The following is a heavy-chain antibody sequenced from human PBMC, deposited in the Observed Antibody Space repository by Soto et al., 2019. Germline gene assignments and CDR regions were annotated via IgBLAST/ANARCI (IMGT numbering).Heavy chain of an antibody. CDR3: AAAYYDILTGYYRPAAFDI. Sequence: SVKVSCKASGFTFTSSGMQWVRQARGQRLEWIGWVVVGSGNTNYAQKFQERVTITRDMSTSTAYMELSSLRSEDTAVYYCAAAYYDILTGYYRPAAFDIWGQGTMVTVSS. CDR2: VVVGSGNT. J-gene: IGHJ3*02. D-gene: IGHD3-9*01. V-gene: IGHV1-58*02. CDR1: GFTFTSSG.